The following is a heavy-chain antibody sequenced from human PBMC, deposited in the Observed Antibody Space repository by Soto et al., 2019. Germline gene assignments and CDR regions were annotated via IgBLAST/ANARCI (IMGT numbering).Heavy chain of an antibody. CDR2: IYSNEYT. Sequence: QVQLQESGPGLVKASQTLSITCTVSGGSISSGDYYWSWIRQPPGKGPEWIGYIYSNEYTSYEPSLNSRVTISLDTSKNHFSLTLNSVTAADTAVYYCAGGALGYNWFDPWGQGTLVTVAS. CDR1: GGSISSGDYY. J-gene: IGHJ5*02. D-gene: IGHD3-16*01. CDR3: AGGALGYNWFDP. V-gene: IGHV4-30-4*01.